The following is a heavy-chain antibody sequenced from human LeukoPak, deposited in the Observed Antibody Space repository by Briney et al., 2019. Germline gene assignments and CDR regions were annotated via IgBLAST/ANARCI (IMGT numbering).Heavy chain of an antibody. D-gene: IGHD2-2*01. CDR1: GVTFSSYW. CDR2: INSDGSST. Sequence: GGSLRLSCAASGVTFSSYWMHWVRQAPGKGLVWVSRINSDGSSTSYADSVKGRFTISRDNAKNTLYLQINSLRAEDTAVYYCARPAEYCSSTSCYAGDFDYWGQGTLVTVSS. J-gene: IGHJ4*02. V-gene: IGHV3-74*01. CDR3: ARPAEYCSSTSCYAGDFDY.